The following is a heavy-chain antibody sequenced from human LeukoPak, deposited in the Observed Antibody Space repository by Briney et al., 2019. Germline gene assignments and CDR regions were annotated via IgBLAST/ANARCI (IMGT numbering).Heavy chain of an antibody. Sequence: GGTLRLSCAASGFTFSSYSMNWVRQAPGKGLEWVSSISSSSSYIYYADSVRGRFTISRDNAKNSLYLQMNSLRAEDTAVYYCARDLSSGWPDAFDIWGQGTMVTVSS. CDR1: GFTFSSYS. D-gene: IGHD6-19*01. CDR2: ISSSSSYI. V-gene: IGHV3-21*01. J-gene: IGHJ3*02. CDR3: ARDLSSGWPDAFDI.